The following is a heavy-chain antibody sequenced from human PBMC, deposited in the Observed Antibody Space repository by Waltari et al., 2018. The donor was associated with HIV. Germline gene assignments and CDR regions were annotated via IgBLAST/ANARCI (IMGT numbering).Heavy chain of an antibody. CDR3: ARSQQGFDY. Sequence: QLQMQESGPGLVKPSETLSLSCTVSGGSLSSSSSYWGWLRPPPGKGLEWLGSVYYSGSAYYNPSLRSRVTIFVDTSKNQFSLNLSSVTAADTATYYCARSQQGFDYWGQGTLVTVSS. V-gene: IGHV4-39*01. J-gene: IGHJ4*02. CDR1: GGSLSSSSSY. CDR2: VYYSGSA.